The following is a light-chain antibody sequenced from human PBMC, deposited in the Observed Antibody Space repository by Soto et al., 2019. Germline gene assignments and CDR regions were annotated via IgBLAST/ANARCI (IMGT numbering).Light chain of an antibody. V-gene: IGKV3-20*01. CDR2: GAS. Sequence: EIVLTQSPGTLSLSPGDRATLSCRASQSVSSNYLAWYQQKPGQAPRLLIYGASSRATGIPDRFSDSGSGTDFSLTISRLEPEDFAVYYCQRYGTSLPLTFGGGTKVDIK. CDR3: QRYGTSLPLT. J-gene: IGKJ4*01. CDR1: QSVSSNY.